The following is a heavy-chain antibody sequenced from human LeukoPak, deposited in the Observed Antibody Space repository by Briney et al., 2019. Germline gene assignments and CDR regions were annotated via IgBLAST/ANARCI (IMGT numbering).Heavy chain of an antibody. CDR2: IYTSGST. Sequence: PSQTLSLTCTVSGNSISSGDNYWSWIRQPAGKGLEWIGRIYTSGSTNYNPSLKSRVTISVDTSKNQFSLKLSSVTAADTAVYYCARGMLKTYYYDSSGINYFDYWGQGTLVTVSS. V-gene: IGHV4-61*02. CDR1: GNSISSGDNY. J-gene: IGHJ4*02. CDR3: ARGMLKTYYYDSSGINYFDY. D-gene: IGHD3-22*01.